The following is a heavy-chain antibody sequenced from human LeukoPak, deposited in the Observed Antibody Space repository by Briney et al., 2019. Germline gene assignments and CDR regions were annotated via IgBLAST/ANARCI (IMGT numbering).Heavy chain of an antibody. Sequence: GGSLRLSCAASGFTFSSYGRHWVRQAPGKGLEWVAVIWYDGSNKYYADSVKGRFTISRDNSKNTLYLQMNSLRAEDTAVYYCASMQKAAGNFPAPPTRSFHADYWGQGTLVTVSS. CDR3: ASMQKAAGNFPAPPTRSFHADY. CDR2: IWYDGSNK. CDR1: GFTFSSYG. D-gene: IGHD6-13*01. J-gene: IGHJ4*02. V-gene: IGHV3-33*01.